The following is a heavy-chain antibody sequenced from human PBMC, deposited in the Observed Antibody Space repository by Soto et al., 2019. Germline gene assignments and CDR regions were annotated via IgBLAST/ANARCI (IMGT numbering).Heavy chain of an antibody. V-gene: IGHV1-2*04. CDR1: GYTFTGYY. CDR2: INPNSGGT. CDR3: ARQALSAGGYYYYMDV. J-gene: IGHJ6*03. Sequence: ASVKVSCKASGYTFTGYYMHWVRQAPGQGLEWMGWINPNSGGTNYAQKFQGWVTMTRDTSISTAYMELSRLRSDDTAVYYCARQALSAGGYYYYMDVWGKGTTVTVSS. D-gene: IGHD3-10*01.